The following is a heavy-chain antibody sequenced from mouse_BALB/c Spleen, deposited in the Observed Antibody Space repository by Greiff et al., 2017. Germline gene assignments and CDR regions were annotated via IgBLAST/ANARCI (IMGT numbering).Heavy chain of an antibody. D-gene: IGHD2-12*01. CDR3: VREEL. CDR1: GFSLTSYD. Sequence: VQVVESGPGLVAPSQSLSITCTVSGFSLTSYDISWIRQPPGKGLEWLGVIWTGGGTNYNSAFMSRLSISKDNSKSQVFLKMNSLQTDDTAIYYCVREELWGQGTLVTVSA. CDR2: IWTGGGT. V-gene: IGHV2-9-2*01. J-gene: IGHJ3*01.